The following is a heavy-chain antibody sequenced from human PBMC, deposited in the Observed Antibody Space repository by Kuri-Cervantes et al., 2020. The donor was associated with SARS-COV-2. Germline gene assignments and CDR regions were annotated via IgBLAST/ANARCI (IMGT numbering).Heavy chain of an antibody. D-gene: IGHD3-22*01. J-gene: IGHJ6*03. CDR2: IQPNGTT. V-gene: IGHV4-34*01. Sequence: SQTLSLTCAVYGGSFSGYYWTWIRQSPGKGLEWIGEIQPNGTTNYNPSLKSRVTISMDTSKNQFSLKLNSVTAADTAVYYCAGFYYYDSSGFVANYYYMDVWGKGTTVTVSS. CDR1: GGSFSGYY. CDR3: AGFYYYDSSGFVANYYYMDV.